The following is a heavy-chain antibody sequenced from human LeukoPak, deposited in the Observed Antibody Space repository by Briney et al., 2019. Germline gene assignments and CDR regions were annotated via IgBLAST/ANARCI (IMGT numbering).Heavy chain of an antibody. CDR3: ARGRGGPPTDFDY. J-gene: IGHJ4*02. V-gene: IGHV5-51*01. Sequence: GESLKISCQGSGYSFTNYWIAWVRQMPGKGLEWMGIFYPGDSDTRYSPSSKGQVTISDDKSITTAYLQWSSLKASDTAMYYCARGRGGPPTDFDYWGQGTLVTVSS. CDR1: GYSFTNYW. D-gene: IGHD2-15*01. CDR2: FYPGDSDT.